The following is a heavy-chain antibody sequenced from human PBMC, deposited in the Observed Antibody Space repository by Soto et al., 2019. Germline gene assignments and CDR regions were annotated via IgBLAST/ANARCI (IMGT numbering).Heavy chain of an antibody. CDR2: ISYEGNYK. CDR3: AKGRWAARPDYYYFGMDV. V-gene: IGHV3-30*18. J-gene: IGHJ6*02. CDR1: GFTFSSYG. Sequence: QMQLVESGGGVVQPGRSPRLSCAASGFTFSSYGMHWVRQAPGKGLEWVAIISYEGNYKYYADSVKGRFTVSRDNSKNTVYLQMNSLRAEDTAVYYCAKGRWAARPDYYYFGMDVWGQGTTVTVSS. D-gene: IGHD6-6*01.